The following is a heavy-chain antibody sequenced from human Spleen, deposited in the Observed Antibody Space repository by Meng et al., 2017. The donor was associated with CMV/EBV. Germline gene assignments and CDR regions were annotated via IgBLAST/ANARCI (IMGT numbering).Heavy chain of an antibody. Sequence: GGSLRLSCAASGFTFSSYSMNWVRQAPGKGLEWVASISSSSSYIYYADSVQGRFTVSRDNAKNSLYLQMNSLRAEDTALYYCASPYSSSSYYFDYWGQGTLVTVSS. J-gene: IGHJ4*02. V-gene: IGHV3-21*01. D-gene: IGHD6-6*01. CDR3: ASPYSSSSYYFDY. CDR2: ISSSSSYI. CDR1: GFTFSSYS.